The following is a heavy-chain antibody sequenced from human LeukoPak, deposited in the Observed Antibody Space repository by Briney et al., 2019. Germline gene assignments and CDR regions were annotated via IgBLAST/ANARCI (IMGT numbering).Heavy chain of an antibody. Sequence: GGSLRLSCADSGFTFSRFAVSWVRQAPGEGLEWLSAINNRGSSTYYAGSVKDRFTISRDNSENTLYLQMNSLTVDDTAVYFCAKERQTGDYFTSDYWGQGTLVTVPS. CDR1: GFTFSRFA. CDR2: INNRGSST. CDR3: AKERQTGDYFTSDY. V-gene: IGHV3-23*01. J-gene: IGHJ4*02. D-gene: IGHD4-17*01.